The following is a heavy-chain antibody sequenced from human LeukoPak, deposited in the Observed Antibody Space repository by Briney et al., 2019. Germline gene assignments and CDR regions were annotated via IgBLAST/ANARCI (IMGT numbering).Heavy chain of an antibody. CDR1: GFTFSDYY. D-gene: IGHD4-17*01. CDR2: IRGSSSYT. Sequence: TGGSLRLSCAASGFTFSDYYMSWIRQAPGKGLEWVSYIRGSSSYTIYADSVKGRFTISRDNAKNSLYLQMNSLRAEDTAVYYCARVTLYAEPALDYWGQGTLVTVSS. CDR3: ARVTLYAEPALDY. J-gene: IGHJ4*02. V-gene: IGHV3-11*06.